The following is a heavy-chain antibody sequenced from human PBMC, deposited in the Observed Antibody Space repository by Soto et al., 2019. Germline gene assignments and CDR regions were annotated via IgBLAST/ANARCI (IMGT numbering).Heavy chain of an antibody. V-gene: IGHV1-18*04. CDR2: ISTYSGDT. CDR3: ARDERDSCSGGDCFYFDY. CDR1: GYTFTYYG. J-gene: IGHJ4*02. Sequence: ASVKVSCKASGYTFTYYGISWVRQAPGRGLEWLGWISTYSGDTNSAPRLQGRLTMSTDTSTSTAYMELRSLTSDDTAVYYCARDERDSCSGGDCFYFDYWGQGTLVTVSS. D-gene: IGHD2-21*02.